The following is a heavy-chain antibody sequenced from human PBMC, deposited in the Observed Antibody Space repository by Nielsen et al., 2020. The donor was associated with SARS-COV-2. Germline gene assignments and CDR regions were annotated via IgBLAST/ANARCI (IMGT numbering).Heavy chain of an antibody. V-gene: IGHV3-33*01. D-gene: IGHD4-17*01. CDR2: IYYDGRNQ. Sequence: GGSLRLSCVVSGFTFSNYGMHWVRQAPGKGLEWVALIYYDGRNQNYADSVKGRFTISRDNSRDTLFLQMNSLRAEDTAVYYCARESAYGDYTGGFDYWGQGTLVTVSS. J-gene: IGHJ4*02. CDR3: ARESAYGDYTGGFDY. CDR1: GFTFSNYG.